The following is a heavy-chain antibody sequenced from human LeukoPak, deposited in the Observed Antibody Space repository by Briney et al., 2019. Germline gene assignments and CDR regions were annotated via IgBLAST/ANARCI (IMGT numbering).Heavy chain of an antibody. D-gene: IGHD3-22*01. Sequence: GGSLRLSCAASGFTFSSYAMHWVRQAPGKGLEWVAVISYDGSNKYYADSVKGRFTISRDNSKNTLYLQMNSLRAEDTAVYCCAREGGLTYYYDSSGYCDYWGQGTLVTVSS. CDR1: GFTFSSYA. V-gene: IGHV3-30*01. CDR3: AREGGLTYYYDSSGYCDY. J-gene: IGHJ4*02. CDR2: ISYDGSNK.